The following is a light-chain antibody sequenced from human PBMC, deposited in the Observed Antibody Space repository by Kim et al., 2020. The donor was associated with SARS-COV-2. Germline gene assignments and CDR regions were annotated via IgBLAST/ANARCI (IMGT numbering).Light chain of an antibody. CDR2: DVR. CDR1: CGDIGNSNS. CDR3: CSTSNTLDYV. J-gene: IGLJ1*01. Sequence: QSALTQPVSMSGSPGQSITISCSGTCGDIGNSNSVSWYQQHSGEAPRLIIYDVRDRPSGVSARFSGSKSANMASLTISGLRSEDEADYYCCSTSNTLDYVFGSGTKVTVL. V-gene: IGLV2-14*03.